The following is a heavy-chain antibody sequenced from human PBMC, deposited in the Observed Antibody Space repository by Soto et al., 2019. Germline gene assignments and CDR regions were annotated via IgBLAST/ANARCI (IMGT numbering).Heavy chain of an antibody. CDR1: GGTFSSYA. V-gene: IGHV1-69*13. D-gene: IGHD3-10*01. Sequence: SVKVSCKASGGTFSSYAISWVRQAPGQGLEWMGGIIPIFGTANYAQKFQGRVTITADESTSTAYMELRSLRSDDTAVYYCASNYLYYYGSGNTNYYGMDVWGQGTTVTVSS. J-gene: IGHJ6*02. CDR3: ASNYLYYYGSGNTNYYGMDV. CDR2: IIPIFGTA.